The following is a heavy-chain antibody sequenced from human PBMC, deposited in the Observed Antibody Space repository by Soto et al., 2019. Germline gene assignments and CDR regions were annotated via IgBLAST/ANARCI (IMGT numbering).Heavy chain of an antibody. Sequence: GGSLRLSCAASGFTFSSYAMHWVRQAPGKGLEWVAVISYDGSNKYYADSVKGRFTISRDNSKNTLYLQMNSLRAEDTAVYYCARASMASLPTDPWGQGTLVTVSS. J-gene: IGHJ5*02. CDR1: GFTFSSYA. V-gene: IGHV3-30-3*01. D-gene: IGHD3-10*01. CDR2: ISYDGSNK. CDR3: ARASMASLPTDP.